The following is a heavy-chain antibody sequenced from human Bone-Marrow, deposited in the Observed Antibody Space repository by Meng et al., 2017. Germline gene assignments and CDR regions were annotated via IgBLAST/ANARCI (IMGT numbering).Heavy chain of an antibody. CDR3: ARDQGSDDYVWGSYRPAQNDAFDI. J-gene: IGHJ3*02. Sequence: ETLSLTCAASGFTFSSYAMHWVRQAPGKGLEYVSAISSNGGSTYYANSVKGRFTISRDNSKNTLYLQMGSLRAEDMAVYYCARDQGSDDYVWGSYRPAQNDAFDIWGQGTMVTVSS. V-gene: IGHV3-64*01. CDR2: ISSNGGST. CDR1: GFTFSSYA. D-gene: IGHD3-16*02.